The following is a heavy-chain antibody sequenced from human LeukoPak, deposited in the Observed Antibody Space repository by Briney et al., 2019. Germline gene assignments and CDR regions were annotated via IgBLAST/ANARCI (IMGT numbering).Heavy chain of an antibody. CDR2: IKQDGSEK. D-gene: IGHD1-1*01. Sequence: GGSLRLSCAASGFTFSSYWMSWVRQAPGKGLEWVANIKQDGSEKYYVDSVKGRFTISRDNAKNPLYLQMNSLRAEDTTVYYCAREDWRILSYYYGMDVWGQGTTVTVSS. CDR3: AREDWRILSYYYGMDV. V-gene: IGHV3-7*01. J-gene: IGHJ6*02. CDR1: GFTFSSYW.